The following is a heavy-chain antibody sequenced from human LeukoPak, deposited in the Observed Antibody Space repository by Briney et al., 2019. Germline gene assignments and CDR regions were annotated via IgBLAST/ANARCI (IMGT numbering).Heavy chain of an antibody. CDR1: GYTFTCYY. V-gene: IGHV1-2*02. J-gene: IGHJ4*02. D-gene: IGHD3-10*01. Sequence: ASVKVSCKASGYTFTCYYMHWVRQAPGQGLEWMGWIHANSGSTNYAQKFQGRVTMTRDTSISTAYMELSRLRSDATAVYSCARLIGFGELSLGYWGQGTQVTVSS. CDR2: IHANSGST. CDR3: ARLIGFGELSLGY.